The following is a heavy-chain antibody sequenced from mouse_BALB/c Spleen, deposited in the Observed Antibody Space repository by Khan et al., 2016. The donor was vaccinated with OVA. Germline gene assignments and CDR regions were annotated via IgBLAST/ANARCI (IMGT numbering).Heavy chain of an antibody. J-gene: IGHJ1*01. V-gene: IGHV3-6*02. CDR2: IRYDGSN. CDR1: GYSITSGYY. Sequence: QLEESGPGLVKPSQSLSLTCSVTGYSITSGYYWNWIRRFPGNKLEWMDYIRYDGSNNYNPSLKNRISITRDTSKNQFFLKLNSVTTEDTATYYCARDYYGTSWYFDVWGAGTTVTVSS. CDR3: ARDYYGTSWYFDV. D-gene: IGHD1-1*01.